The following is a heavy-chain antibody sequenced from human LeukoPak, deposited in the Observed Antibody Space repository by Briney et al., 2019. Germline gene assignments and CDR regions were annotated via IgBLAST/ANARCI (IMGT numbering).Heavy chain of an antibody. J-gene: IGHJ4*02. V-gene: IGHV4-38-2*01. Sequence: LETLSLTCAVSGYSISSGYYWGWIRQPPGKGLEWIGSIYHSGSTYYNPSLKSRVTISVDTSKNQFSLKLSSVTAADTAVYYCALIGVITTIDYWGQGTLVTVSS. CDR2: IYHSGST. D-gene: IGHD3-22*01. CDR3: ALIGVITTIDY. CDR1: GYSISSGYY.